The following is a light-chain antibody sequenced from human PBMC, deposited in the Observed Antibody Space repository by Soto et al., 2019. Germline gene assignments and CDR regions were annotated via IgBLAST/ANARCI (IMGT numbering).Light chain of an antibody. Sequence: EIVLTQSQATLSFSPGERATLXWRASQSVSSYLAWYQQKPGQAPRLLIYDASNRATGIPARFSGSGSGTDFTLTISSLEPEDFAVYYCQQRSNWPGTFGQGTKVDI. CDR3: QQRSNWPGT. CDR1: QSVSSY. V-gene: IGKV3-11*01. CDR2: DAS. J-gene: IGKJ1*01.